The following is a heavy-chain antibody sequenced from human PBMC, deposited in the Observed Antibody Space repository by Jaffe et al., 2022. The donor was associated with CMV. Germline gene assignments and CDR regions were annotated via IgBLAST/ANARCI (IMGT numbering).Heavy chain of an antibody. V-gene: IGHV3-11*01. CDR1: GFTFRDYY. D-gene: IGHD2-8*01. Sequence: QAQLVESGGGLVKPGGSLRLSCAASGFTFRDYYMTWIRQAPGKGLEWVSNIGLDGTSIYYGDSVMGRFTISRDNAKNSVYLQMTSLRAEDTAVYYCARSMGRDGLDVWGQGTTVTVSS. CDR3: ARSMGRDGLDV. CDR2: IGLDGTSI. J-gene: IGHJ6*02.